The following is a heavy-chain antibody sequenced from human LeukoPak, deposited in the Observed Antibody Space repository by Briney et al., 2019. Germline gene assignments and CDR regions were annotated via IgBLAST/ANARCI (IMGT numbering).Heavy chain of an antibody. J-gene: IGHJ6*02. CDR2: IYYSGST. V-gene: IGHV4-31*03. D-gene: IGHD2-2*01. CDR3: ARSPIVPAAIYYYGMDV. Sequence: SQTLSLTCTVSGGSISSGGYYWSWIRQPPGKGLEWIGYIYYSGSTYYNPSLKSRVTISVDTSKNQFSLKLSSVTAADTAVYYCARSPIVPAAIYYYGMDVWGQGTTVTVSS. CDR1: GGSISSGGYY.